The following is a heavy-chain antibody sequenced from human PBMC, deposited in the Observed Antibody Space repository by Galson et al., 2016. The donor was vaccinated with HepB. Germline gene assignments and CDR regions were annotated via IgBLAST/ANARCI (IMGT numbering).Heavy chain of an antibody. Sequence: SVKVSCKASGYSFSNYDISWVRQANGQGLEWIGWMSPNSGKTGYIEKFEGRVTMTSDTSINTGHMELSSLRSEDTAVYYWARGTGMDVWGQGTTVTVSS. CDR1: GYSFSNYD. CDR3: ARGTGMDV. CDR2: MSPNSGKT. V-gene: IGHV1-8*01. J-gene: IGHJ6*02.